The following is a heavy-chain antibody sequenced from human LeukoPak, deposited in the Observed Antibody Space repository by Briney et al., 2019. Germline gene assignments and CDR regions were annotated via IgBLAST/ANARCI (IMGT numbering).Heavy chain of an antibody. CDR3: ARDDDSSGNNFDY. V-gene: IGHV3-30*03. Sequence: GGSLRLSCAASGFTFSSYGMHWVRQAPGKGLEWVAVISYDGSNKYYADSVKGRLTISRDNPKNTLYLQMNSLRAEDTAVYYCARDDDSSGNNFDYWGQGTLVTVSS. CDR1: GFTFSSYG. J-gene: IGHJ4*02. D-gene: IGHD3-22*01. CDR2: ISYDGSNK.